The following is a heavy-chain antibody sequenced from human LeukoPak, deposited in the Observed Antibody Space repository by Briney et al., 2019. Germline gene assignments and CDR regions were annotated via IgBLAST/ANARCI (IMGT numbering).Heavy chain of an antibody. D-gene: IGHD3-10*01. CDR1: GFTFNSYE. CDR2: ISSSGSTI. V-gene: IGHV3-48*03. Sequence: GGSLRLSCAASGFTFNSYEMNWVRQAPGKGLEWASYISSSGSTIFYADSVKGRFTISRDNAKNSLYLRMNSLRAEDTAVYYCARGGVYYGSGSYPLDYWGQGTLVTVSS. CDR3: ARGGVYYGSGSYPLDY. J-gene: IGHJ4*02.